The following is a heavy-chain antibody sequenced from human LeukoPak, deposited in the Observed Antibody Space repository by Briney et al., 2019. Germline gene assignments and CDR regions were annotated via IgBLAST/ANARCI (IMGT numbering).Heavy chain of an antibody. V-gene: IGHV4-59*01. CDR2: IYYSGST. Sequence: SETLSLTCTVSGGSISSYYWSWIRQPPGKGLEWIGYIYYSGSTNYNPSLKSRVTISVDTSKNQFSLKLSSVTAADTAVYYCARSITGTTVPFDYWGQGTLITVSS. CDR1: GGSISSYY. J-gene: IGHJ4*02. D-gene: IGHD1-20*01. CDR3: ARSITGTTVPFDY.